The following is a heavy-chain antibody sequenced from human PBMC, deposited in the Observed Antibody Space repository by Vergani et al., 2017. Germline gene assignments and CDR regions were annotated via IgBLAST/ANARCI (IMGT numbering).Heavy chain of an antibody. J-gene: IGHJ4*02. Sequence: QVQLQESGPGVVKPSQTLSLTCTVSGVSINDSDSYWTWIRQSPGKGLEWTGYIYHSGSPFYNPSLKSRFTISIDTSRNRFSLRLPSVTAADTAVYFCARDRDLSTIDYWGQGTLVTVSS. CDR2: IYHSGSP. D-gene: IGHD3-16*02. CDR1: GVSINDSDSY. CDR3: ARDRDLSTIDY. V-gene: IGHV4-30-4*08.